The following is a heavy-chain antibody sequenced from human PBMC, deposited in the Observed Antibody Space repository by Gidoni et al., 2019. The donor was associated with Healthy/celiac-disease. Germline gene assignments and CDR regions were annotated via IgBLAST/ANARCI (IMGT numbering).Heavy chain of an antibody. CDR3: ATRIAGLHYYGSGSYYPPDY. D-gene: IGHD3-10*01. J-gene: IGHJ4*02. Sequence: QVQLVQSGAEVKKPGASVKVSCKVSGYTLTELSMHWVRQAPGKGLEWMGGFDPEDGETIYAQKFQGRVTMTEDTSTDTAYMELSSLRSEDTAVYYCATRIAGLHYYGSGSYYPPDYWGQGTLVTVSS. CDR1: GYTLTELS. CDR2: FDPEDGET. V-gene: IGHV1-24*01.